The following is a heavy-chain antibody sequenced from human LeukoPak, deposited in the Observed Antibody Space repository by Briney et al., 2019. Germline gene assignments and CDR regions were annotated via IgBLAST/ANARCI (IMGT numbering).Heavy chain of an antibody. CDR2: ISAYNGNT. Sequence: ASVKVSCKASGGTFSSYAISWVRQAAGQGLEWMGWISAYNGNTNYAQKFQDRVTMTTDTPTSTAYMELRSLRFDDTAVYYCAREGSASTVAGRDFYYHYGMDVWGQGTTVTVSS. CDR1: GGTFSSYA. D-gene: IGHD6-19*01. V-gene: IGHV1-18*01. J-gene: IGHJ6*02. CDR3: AREGSASTVAGRDFYYHYGMDV.